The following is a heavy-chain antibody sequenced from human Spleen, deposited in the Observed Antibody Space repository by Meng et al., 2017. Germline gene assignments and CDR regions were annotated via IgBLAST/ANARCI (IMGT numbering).Heavy chain of an antibody. J-gene: IGHJ4*02. Sequence: QVQLQESGPGLVQPSETLSLTCTVSGGSISSGSYYWGWIRQPPWKGLEWIGSFYYSGNTYYKPSLKSRVTISVDTSKNQFSLKLSSVTAADTATYFCARHKGNSYGYLYFDYWGQGTLVTVSS. CDR3: ARHKGNSYGYLYFDY. CDR1: GGSISSGSYY. CDR2: FYYSGNT. D-gene: IGHD5-18*01. V-gene: IGHV4-39*01.